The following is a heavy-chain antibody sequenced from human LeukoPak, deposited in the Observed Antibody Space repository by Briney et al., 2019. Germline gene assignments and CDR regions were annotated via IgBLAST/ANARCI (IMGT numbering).Heavy chain of an antibody. J-gene: IGHJ4*02. D-gene: IGHD6-13*01. CDR2: ISGSGGST. CDR3: ARGIAAAGFDY. Sequence: GGSLRLSCAASGFTFSSYAMSWVRQAPGKGLEWVSAISGSGGSTYYADSVKGRFTISRDNSKNTLYLQINNLRAEDTAVYYCARGIAAAGFDYWGQGTLVTVSS. V-gene: IGHV3-23*01. CDR1: GFTFSSYA.